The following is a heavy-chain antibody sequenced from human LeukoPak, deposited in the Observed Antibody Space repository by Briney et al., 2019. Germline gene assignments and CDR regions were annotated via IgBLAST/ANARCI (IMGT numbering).Heavy chain of an antibody. Sequence: PSETLSLTCTVSGGSISSSSYYWGWIRQPPGKGLVWIGSIYYSGSTYYNPSLKSRVTLSVDTSKNQFSLKVNSVTAADTAFYYCARGVGVRCAEYFQHWGQGTLVTVSS. J-gene: IGHJ1*01. CDR2: IYYSGST. V-gene: IGHV4-39*07. CDR3: ARGVGVRCAEYFQH. CDR1: GGSISSSSYY. D-gene: IGHD2-15*01.